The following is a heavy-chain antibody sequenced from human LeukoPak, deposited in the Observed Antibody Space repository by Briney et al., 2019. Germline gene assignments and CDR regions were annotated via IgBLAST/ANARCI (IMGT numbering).Heavy chain of an antibody. J-gene: IGHJ5*02. CDR1: GYTFTSYD. D-gene: IGHD3-10*01. CDR3: ARGNGEFNWFDP. Sequence: GASVKVSCKASGYTFTSYDINWVRQATGQGLEWMGWMNPDTGNTGYAQKFQGRVTMTRNTSISTAYMELSSLRSEDTAVYYCARGNGEFNWFDPWGQGTLVTVSS. CDR2: MNPDTGNT. V-gene: IGHV1-8*01.